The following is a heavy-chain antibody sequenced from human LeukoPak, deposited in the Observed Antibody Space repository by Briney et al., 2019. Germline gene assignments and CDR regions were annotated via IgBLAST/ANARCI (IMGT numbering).Heavy chain of an antibody. D-gene: IGHD3-22*01. CDR2: IYTSGTT. CDR3: TRSYDSNGYSVGFDF. J-gene: IGHJ4*02. CDR1: GGSFSGYY. V-gene: IGHV4-59*10. Sequence: SETLSLTCAAYGGSFSGYYWSWIRQPAGKGLEWIGRIYTSGTTNYNPSLNSRVTMSVDTSKNQFSLKLSSVTAADTAVYYCTRSYDSNGYSVGFDFWGQGTLVTVSS.